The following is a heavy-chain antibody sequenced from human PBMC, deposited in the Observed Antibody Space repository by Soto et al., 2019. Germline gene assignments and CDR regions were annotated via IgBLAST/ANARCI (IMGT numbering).Heavy chain of an antibody. V-gene: IGHV4-31*03. Sequence: SETLSLTCTVSGGSISSGGYYWSWIRQHPGKGLEWIGYIYYSGSTYYNPSLKSRVTISVDTSKNQFSLKLSSVTAADTAVYYCARDNRRRPQYCSGGSCYSGFDYWGQGTLVTVSS. J-gene: IGHJ4*02. D-gene: IGHD2-15*01. CDR2: IYYSGST. CDR1: GGSISSGGYY. CDR3: ARDNRRRPQYCSGGSCYSGFDY.